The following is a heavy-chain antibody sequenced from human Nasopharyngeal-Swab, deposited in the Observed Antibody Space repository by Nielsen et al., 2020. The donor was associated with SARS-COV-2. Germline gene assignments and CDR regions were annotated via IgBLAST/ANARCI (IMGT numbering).Heavy chain of an antibody. Sequence: PCLGSRYSFTSHWLRWVRQTPGKDLDWMGIIYPCDSDTRYSPSFQGQVTISADKFISTVYLQWSSLKASDTAMYYCARHRDYIRYYYYMDVWGKGTTVTVSS. CDR2: IYPCDSDT. CDR3: ARHRDYIRYYYYMDV. CDR1: RYSFTSHW. V-gene: IGHV5-51*01. D-gene: IGHD4-11*01. J-gene: IGHJ6*03.